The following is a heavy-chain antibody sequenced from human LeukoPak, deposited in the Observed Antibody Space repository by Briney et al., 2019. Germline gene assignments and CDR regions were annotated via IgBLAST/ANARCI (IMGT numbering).Heavy chain of an antibody. Sequence: GGSLRLSCAASGFTFSSYSMNWVRQAPGKGLEWVAVISYHGNNEYYADSVKGRFTISRDNSKNTLYLQMNSLRAEDTAVYYCARVPCGGDCPANDWGQGTLVTVSS. CDR2: ISYHGNNE. J-gene: IGHJ4*02. D-gene: IGHD2-21*02. CDR1: GFTFSSYS. CDR3: ARVPCGGDCPAND. V-gene: IGHV3-30*03.